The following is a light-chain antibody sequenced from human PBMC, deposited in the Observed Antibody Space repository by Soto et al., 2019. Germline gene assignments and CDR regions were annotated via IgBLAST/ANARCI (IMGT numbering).Light chain of an antibody. J-gene: IGKJ4*01. CDR1: QSVSSTY. CDR3: QHYGRSVS. Sequence: EIVLTQSPGTLSMSPGERATLSCRASQSVSSTYVAWYQQKPGQAPRLLIYGASSRATGIPDRFSGSGSGTDFTLTISRLEPEDFAVYYCQHYGRSVSFGGGTKVEIK. V-gene: IGKV3-20*01. CDR2: GAS.